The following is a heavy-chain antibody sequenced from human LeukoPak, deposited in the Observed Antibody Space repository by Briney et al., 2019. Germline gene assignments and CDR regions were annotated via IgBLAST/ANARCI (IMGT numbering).Heavy chain of an antibody. Sequence: GESLNISCKASGYSFTSYGSDRARQMPGKGLEWMGIIYPGDSDTRYSPSFQGQVTISADKSIGTAYLQWSSLKASDTAMYYCKRHLHTPLQGSVIDACYICGQGTMVTVSS. V-gene: IGHV5-51*01. J-gene: IGHJ3*02. D-gene: IGHD2-15*01. CDR2: IYPGDSDT. CDR3: KRHLHTPLQGSVIDACYI. CDR1: GYSFTSYG.